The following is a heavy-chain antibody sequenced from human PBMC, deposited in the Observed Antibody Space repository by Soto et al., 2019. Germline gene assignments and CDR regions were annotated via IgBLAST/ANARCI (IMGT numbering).Heavy chain of an antibody. J-gene: IGHJ4*02. Sequence: EVQLVESGGGLVQPGGSLRLSCVASGFRFDYYWMHWVRQAPGGGLMWISRLQIDGSHPAYADSVKGRFTISRDNAKNTLCLQMATRGVDGAGMYYWARGGDPDCLGQGTVVTVSS. CDR1: GFRFDYYW. CDR3: ARGGDPDC. V-gene: IGHV3-74*01. D-gene: IGHD6-25*01. CDR2: LQIDGSHP.